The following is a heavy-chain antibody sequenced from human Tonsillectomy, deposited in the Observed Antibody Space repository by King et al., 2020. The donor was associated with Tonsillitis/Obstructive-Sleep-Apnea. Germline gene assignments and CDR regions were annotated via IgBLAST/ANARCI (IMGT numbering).Heavy chain of an antibody. V-gene: IGHV1-18*01. Sequence: QLVQSGAEVKKPGASVKVSCKASGYTFTSYGISWVRQAPGQGLEWMGWISAYNGNTNYAQKLQGRVTMTTDTSTTTAYMELRGLRSDDTAVYYCAGDWGGEQWLGYFDYWGQGTLVTVSS. CDR1: GYTFTSYG. D-gene: IGHD6-19*01. CDR3: AGDWGGEQWLGYFDY. CDR2: ISAYNGNT. J-gene: IGHJ4*02.